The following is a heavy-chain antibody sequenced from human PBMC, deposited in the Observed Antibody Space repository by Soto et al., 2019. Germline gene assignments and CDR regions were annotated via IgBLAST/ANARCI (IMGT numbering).Heavy chain of an antibody. CDR1: GGAIGSHY. V-gene: IGHV4-4*07. CDR2: IYSSGST. J-gene: IGHJ5*02. CDR3: ARGQRFSDWFDP. D-gene: IGHD3-3*01. Sequence: LSLTCTISGGAIGSHYWTWIRQPAGKGLEWIGRIYSSGSTQYNPSLQSRVTMSLDTSKNQFSLSLESVTAADTAVYYCARGQRFSDWFDPWGQGTLVTVSS.